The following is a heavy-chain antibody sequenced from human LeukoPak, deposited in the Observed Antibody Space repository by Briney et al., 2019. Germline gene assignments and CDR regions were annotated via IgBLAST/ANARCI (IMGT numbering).Heavy chain of an antibody. J-gene: IGHJ3*02. CDR2: IYYSGST. V-gene: IGHV4-59*01. CDR1: GGSISSYY. Sequence: SETLSLTCTVSGGSISSYYWSWIRQPPGKGLEWIGYIYYSGSTNYNPSLKSRVTISVDTSKNQFSLKLSSVTAADTAVYYCASANCGGDCYSGHDAFDIWGQGTMVTVSS. D-gene: IGHD2-21*02. CDR3: ASANCGGDCYSGHDAFDI.